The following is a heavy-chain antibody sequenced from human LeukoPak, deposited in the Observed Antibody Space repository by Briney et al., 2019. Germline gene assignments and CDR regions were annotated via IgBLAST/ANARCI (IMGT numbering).Heavy chain of an antibody. V-gene: IGHV3-23*01. Sequence: GGSLRLSCAASGFTFRSYAMSWVRQAPGKGLEWVSGISAGGGGADYADSVKGRFTMSRDNSENTLYLLMNTLRVEDTAIYYCAKDRLSRDGHWEFDFWGQGILVTVSS. CDR2: ISAGGGGA. D-gene: IGHD5-24*01. J-gene: IGHJ4*01. CDR3: AKDRLSRDGHWEFDF. CDR1: GFTFRSYA.